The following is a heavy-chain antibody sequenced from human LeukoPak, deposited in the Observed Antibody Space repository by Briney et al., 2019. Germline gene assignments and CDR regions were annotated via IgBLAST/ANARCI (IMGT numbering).Heavy chain of an antibody. D-gene: IGHD5-18*01. CDR1: GGSISSSSYY. Sequence: SETLSLTCTVSGGSISSSSYYWGWIRQPPGKGLEWIGSIYYSGSTYYNPSLKSRVTISVDTSKNQFSLKLSSVTAADTAMYYCARGFGYFDYWGQGTLVTVSS. J-gene: IGHJ4*02. CDR2: IYYSGST. V-gene: IGHV4-39*07. CDR3: ARGFGYFDY.